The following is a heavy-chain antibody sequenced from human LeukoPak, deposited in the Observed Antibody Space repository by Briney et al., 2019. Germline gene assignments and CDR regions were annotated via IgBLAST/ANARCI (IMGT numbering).Heavy chain of an antibody. J-gene: IGHJ4*02. V-gene: IGHV3-23*01. Sequence: PGGSLRLSCAASGCTFSNYGMKWVRQAPRKVLEWVSGISGSGDSTYSANSVKGRFTISRDNSKNPLYLQMNGVRAEDTVVYYCARRAGAYSHAYDYWGQGTLVTVSS. CDR2: ISGSGDST. D-gene: IGHD4/OR15-4a*01. CDR3: ARRAGAYSHAYDY. CDR1: GCTFSNYG.